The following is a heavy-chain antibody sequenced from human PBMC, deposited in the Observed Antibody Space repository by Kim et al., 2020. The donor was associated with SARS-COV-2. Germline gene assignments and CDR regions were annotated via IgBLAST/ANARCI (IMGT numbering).Heavy chain of an antibody. D-gene: IGHD4-17*01. Sequence: ASVKVSCKSSGYTFVDYGVSWVRQAPGQGLDWVGWISPYNGNTNFAQKFQGRVTLTTDTSTSTAYMEMRSLTSDDTAVYYCARDRTGGDSGDYIDLVEDSGEKFDYWGQGTLVTVSS. J-gene: IGHJ4*02. CDR3: ARDRTGGDSGDYIDLVEDSGEKFDY. CDR1: GYTFVDYG. CDR2: ISPYNGNT. V-gene: IGHV1-18*01.